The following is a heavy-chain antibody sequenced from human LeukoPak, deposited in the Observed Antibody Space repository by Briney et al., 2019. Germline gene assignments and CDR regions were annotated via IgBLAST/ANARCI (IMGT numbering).Heavy chain of an antibody. V-gene: IGHV6-1*01. CDR3: ARGVVTLDY. CDR1: GDSVSSNSAA. Sequence: SQTLSLTCAISGDSVSSNSAAWYWIRQSPSRGLEWLGRTYHRSKWYNDYAVAVESRTTIKTDTSKNQFSLQLSSVTPEDTAVYYCARGVVTLDYWGQGTLVTVSS. D-gene: IGHD3-22*01. J-gene: IGHJ4*02. CDR2: TYHRSKWYN.